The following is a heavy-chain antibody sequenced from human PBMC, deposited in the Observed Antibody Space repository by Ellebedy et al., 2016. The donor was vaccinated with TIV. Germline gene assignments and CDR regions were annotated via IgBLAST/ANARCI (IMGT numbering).Heavy chain of an antibody. V-gene: IGHV4-59*01. CDR1: GGSISNYY. CDR2: IYDSGST. CDR3: ARRGNTAQRIVRGVYWYFDL. D-gene: IGHD3-10*01. J-gene: IGHJ2*01. Sequence: MPSETLSLTCTVSGGSISNYYWSWIRQPPGKGLEWIGYIYDSGSTNYNPSLKSRVTISVDMSKNQFSLKLSSVTAADTAMYYCARRGNTAQRIVRGVYWYFDLWGRGTLVTVSS.